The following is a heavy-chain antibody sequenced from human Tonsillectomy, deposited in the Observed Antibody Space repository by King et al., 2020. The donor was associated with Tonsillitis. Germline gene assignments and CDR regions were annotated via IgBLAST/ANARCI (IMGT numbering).Heavy chain of an antibody. V-gene: IGHV3-23*04. J-gene: IGHJ4*02. CDR3: AGGGGFTIFWY. Sequence: VQLVESGGGLVQPGGSLRLSCAASGFTFRSYAMSWVRQPPGKGLEWVSVISGSAGSTYYADSVKGRFTISRDNSKNTLYLQMNSLRAEDTAVYYCAGGGGFTIFWYWGQGTLVTVSS. CDR1: GFTFRSYA. CDR2: ISGSAGST. D-gene: IGHD3-3*01.